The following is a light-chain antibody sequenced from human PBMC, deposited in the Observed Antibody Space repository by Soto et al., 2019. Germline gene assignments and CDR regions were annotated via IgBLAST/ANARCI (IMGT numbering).Light chain of an antibody. CDR2: GAS. CDR1: QSVSSSY. Sequence: IVLTQSPGTLSLSPGERATLSCRASQSVSSSYLDWYQQKPGQAPRLLIYGASSRATGIPDRFSGSVSGTDFTLAISRLEPEYFAVYDCQQYGSSLFTFGPGTKVDIK. V-gene: IGKV3-20*01. J-gene: IGKJ3*01. CDR3: QQYGSSLFT.